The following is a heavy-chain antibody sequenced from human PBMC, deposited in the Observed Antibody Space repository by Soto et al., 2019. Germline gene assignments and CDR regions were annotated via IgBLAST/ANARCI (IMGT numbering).Heavy chain of an antibody. Sequence: QVQLQQWGAGLLKPSETLSLTCAVYGGSFSGYYWSWIRQPPGKGLEWIGEINHSGSTNYNPSLKSRVTISVDTSKNQVSLKLSSVTAADTAVYYCAQQRFGEFDPWGQGTLVTVSS. J-gene: IGHJ5*02. V-gene: IGHV4-34*01. D-gene: IGHD3-10*01. CDR1: GGSFSGYY. CDR2: INHSGST. CDR3: AQQRFGEFDP.